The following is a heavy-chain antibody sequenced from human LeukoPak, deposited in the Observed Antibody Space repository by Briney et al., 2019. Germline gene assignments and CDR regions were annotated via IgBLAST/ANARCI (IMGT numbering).Heavy chain of an antibody. CDR1: GYTFTGYY. CDR2: INPNSGGT. V-gene: IGHV1-2*02. D-gene: IGHD5/OR15-5a*01. Sequence: ASVKVSCTASGYTFTGYYMHWVRQAPGQGLEWMGWINPNSGGTNYAQKFQGRVTMTRDTSISTAYMELSRLRSDDTAVYYCARDVRVDLSLRFDPWGQGTLVTVSS. J-gene: IGHJ5*02. CDR3: ARDVRVDLSLRFDP.